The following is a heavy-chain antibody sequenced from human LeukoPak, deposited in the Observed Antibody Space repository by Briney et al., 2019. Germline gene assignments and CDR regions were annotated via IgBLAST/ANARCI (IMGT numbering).Heavy chain of an antibody. V-gene: IGHV4-38-2*02. Sequence: PSETLSLTCTVSGYSISSGYYWGWIRQPPGKGLEWIASLYHSGNSYYNPSLKSRATISVDTSKNHFSLKLRSVTAADTAVYYCARAETYSSDWYDPFFDYWGQGTLVTVSS. D-gene: IGHD6-19*01. CDR1: GYSISSGYY. CDR3: ARAETYSSDWYDPFFDY. CDR2: LYHSGNS. J-gene: IGHJ4*02.